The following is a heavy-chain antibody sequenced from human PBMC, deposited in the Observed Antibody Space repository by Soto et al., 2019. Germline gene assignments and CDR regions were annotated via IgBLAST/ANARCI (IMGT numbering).Heavy chain of an antibody. CDR1: GFTFSNAW. CDR2: IKTKSDGATT. D-gene: IGHD1-7*01. Sequence: GGSLRLSCAASGFTFSNAWMNWVRQAPGKGLEWVGRIKTKSDGATTDYAAPVKGRFTISRDDSRNTLYLQMNSLKAEDTAVYYCTALTGTTMVLDYWGQGTLVTVSS. CDR3: TALTGTTMVLDY. J-gene: IGHJ4*02. V-gene: IGHV3-15*01.